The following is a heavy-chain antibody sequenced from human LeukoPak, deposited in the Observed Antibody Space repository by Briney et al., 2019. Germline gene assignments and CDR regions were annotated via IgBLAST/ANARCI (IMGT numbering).Heavy chain of an antibody. V-gene: IGHV1-24*01. CDR2: FDPEDGGT. Sequence: ASVTVSCKVSGYTLTELSMYWVRQPPGKGLGWMGGFDPEDGGTVYAQKFQGRVTMTEDTSTDTAYMELSSLTSEETAVYYCATYPEQRVIPEGFDYWGQETLVAASS. D-gene: IGHD1/OR15-1a*01. CDR1: GYTLTELS. J-gene: IGHJ4*02. CDR3: ATYPEQRVIPEGFDY.